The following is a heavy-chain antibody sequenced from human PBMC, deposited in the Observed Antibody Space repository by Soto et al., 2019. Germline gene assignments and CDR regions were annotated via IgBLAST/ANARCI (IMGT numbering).Heavy chain of an antibody. CDR2: IIPIFGTA. J-gene: IGHJ4*02. CDR1: GGTFSSYA. Sequence: QVQLVQSGAEVKKPGSSVKVSCKASGGTFSSYANSWVRQAPGQGLEWMGGIIPIFGTADYAQKFQGRVTITADESTSTAYMELSSLRSEDTAVYYCASHYDSSGYYYRGLDYWGQGTLVTVSS. V-gene: IGHV1-69*12. D-gene: IGHD3-22*01. CDR3: ASHYDSSGYYYRGLDY.